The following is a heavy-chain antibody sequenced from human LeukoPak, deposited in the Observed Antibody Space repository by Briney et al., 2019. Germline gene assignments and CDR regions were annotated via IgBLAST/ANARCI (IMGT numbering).Heavy chain of an antibody. D-gene: IGHD6-13*01. CDR3: ARDCGIAAAGLY. CDR2: ISYDGSNK. CDR1: GFTFSSYA. J-gene: IGHJ4*02. Sequence: GGSLRLSCAASGFTFSSYAMHWVRQAPGKGLEWVAVISYDGSNKYYADSVKGRFTISRDNSKNTLYLQMNSLRAEDTAVYYCARDCGIAAAGLYWGQGTLVTVSS. V-gene: IGHV3-30-3*01.